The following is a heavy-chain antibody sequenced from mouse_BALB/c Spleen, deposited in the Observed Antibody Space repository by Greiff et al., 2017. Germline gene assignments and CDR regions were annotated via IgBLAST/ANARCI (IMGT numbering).Heavy chain of an antibody. CDR1: GFNIKDTY. J-gene: IGHJ2*01. CDR3: ARCPRYYGSNYFDY. D-gene: IGHD2-2*01. V-gene: IGHV14-3*02. CDR2: IDPANGNT. Sequence: VQLKESGAELVKPGASVKLSCTASGFNIKDTYMHWVKQRPEQGLEWIGRIDPANGNTKYDPKFQGKATITADTSSNTAYLQLSSLTSEDTAVYYWARCPRYYGSNYFDYWGQGTTLTVSS.